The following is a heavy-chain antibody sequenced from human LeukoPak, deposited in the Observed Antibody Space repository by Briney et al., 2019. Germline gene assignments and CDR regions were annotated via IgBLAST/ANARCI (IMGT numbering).Heavy chain of an antibody. CDR2: MNPNSGNT. D-gene: IGHD2-2*01. J-gene: IGHJ6*02. Sequence: XVXXXAXGYTFTSYDINWVRQATGQGLEWMGWMNPNSGNTGYAQKFQGRVTMTRNTSISTAYMELSSLRSEDTAVYYCARIYCSSTSCYYYYYYGMDVWGQGTTVTVSS. V-gene: IGHV1-8*01. CDR1: GYTFTSYD. CDR3: ARIYCSSTSCYYYYYYGMDV.